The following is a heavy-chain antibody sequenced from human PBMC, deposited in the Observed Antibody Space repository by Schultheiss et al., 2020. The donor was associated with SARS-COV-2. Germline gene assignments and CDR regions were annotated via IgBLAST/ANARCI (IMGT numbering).Heavy chain of an antibody. J-gene: IGHJ3*02. CDR1: GGSFSGYY. CDR2: INHSGST. D-gene: IGHD3-22*01. V-gene: IGHV4-34*01. CDR3: ARQSVSYYDSSGIRTAFDI. Sequence: SETLSLTCAVYGGSFSGYYWSWIRQPPGKGLEWIGEINHSGSTNYNPSLKSRVTISVDTSKNQFSLKLSSVTAADTAVYYCARQSVSYYDSSGIRTAFDIWGQGTMVTVSS.